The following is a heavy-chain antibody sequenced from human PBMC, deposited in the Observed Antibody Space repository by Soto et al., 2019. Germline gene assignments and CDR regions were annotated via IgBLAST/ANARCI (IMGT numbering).Heavy chain of an antibody. CDR1: GYTFTSYA. J-gene: IGHJ4*02. CDR2: INAGNGNT. CDR3: ARWGVSRGVMIAPDY. Sequence: QVQLVQSGAEVKKPGASVKVSCKASGYTFTSYAMHWVRQAPGQRLEWMGWINAGNGNTKYSQKFQGRVTITRDTSASTAYMELSSMRSEDTAVYCCARWGVSRGVMIAPDYWGQGTLVTVSS. D-gene: IGHD3-10*01. V-gene: IGHV1-3*01.